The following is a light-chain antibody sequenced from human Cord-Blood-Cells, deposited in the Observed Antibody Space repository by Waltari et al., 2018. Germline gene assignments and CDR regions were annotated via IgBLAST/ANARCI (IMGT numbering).Light chain of an antibody. J-gene: IGLJ1*01. CDR3: QSYDSSLSGYV. CDR1: SSNIGTGYD. CDR2: GNS. V-gene: IGLV1-40*01. Sequence: QRVTISCTGSSSNIGTGYDVHWYQQLPGTAPKLLIYGNSNRPSGVPDRFSGSKSGTSASLAITGLQAEDEADYYCQSYDSSLSGYVFGTGTKVTVL.